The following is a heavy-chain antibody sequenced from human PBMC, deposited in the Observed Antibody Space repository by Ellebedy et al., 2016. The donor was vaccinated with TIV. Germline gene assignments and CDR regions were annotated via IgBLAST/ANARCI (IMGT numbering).Heavy chain of an antibody. V-gene: IGHV5-51*01. D-gene: IGHD1-7*01. CDR1: GYSFTKYW. J-gene: IGHJ3*02. CDR2: IYPEDSDT. Sequence: KVSCKGSGYSFTKYWIGWARQMPGNGLAWMGIIYPEDSDTRYSPSFKGQVTNSVDKSLSTAYLLWNSLKASYTAMYYCARHGDVDELSDAFDIWGQGTMVTVSS. CDR3: ARHGDVDELSDAFDI.